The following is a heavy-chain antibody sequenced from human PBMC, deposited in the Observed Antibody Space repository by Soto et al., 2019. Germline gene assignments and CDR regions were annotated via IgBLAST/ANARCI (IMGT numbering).Heavy chain of an antibody. CDR1: GGTFSSYT. CDR2: ISAYNGNT. V-gene: IGHV1-18*01. D-gene: IGHD1-26*01. J-gene: IGHJ3*02. Sequence: GASVKVSCKASGGTFSSYTISWVRQAPGHGLEWMGWISAYNGNTHYAQKLQGRVTMTTDTSTSTAYMELRGLRSDDTALYYCARSTDVGDSFHIWGQGTMVTVSS. CDR3: ARSTDVGDSFHI.